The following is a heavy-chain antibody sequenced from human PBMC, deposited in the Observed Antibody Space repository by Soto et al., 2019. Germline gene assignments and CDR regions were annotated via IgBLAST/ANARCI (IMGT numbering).Heavy chain of an antibody. V-gene: IGHV3-21*06. J-gene: IGHJ6*02. D-gene: IGHD2-2*01. CDR1: GFTFSDYN. CDR3: ARTSDCPSTSCCFPPPF. CDR2: ISGGSSYI. Sequence: EVQLVESGGGLVKPGESLRLSCVTSGFTFSDYNMNWVRQAPGKGLEWVAAISGGSSYIYNAESVKGRFTISRDNAKNSLNSEMNSLRAEDTPVYYCARTSDCPSTSCCFPPPFWGQGTTVTVSS.